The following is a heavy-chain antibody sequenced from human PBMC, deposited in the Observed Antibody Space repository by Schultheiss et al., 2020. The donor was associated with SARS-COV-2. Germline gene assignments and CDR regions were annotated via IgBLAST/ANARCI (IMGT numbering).Heavy chain of an antibody. V-gene: IGHV4-4*07. J-gene: IGHJ6*02. D-gene: IGHD4-17*01. CDR2: IYTSGST. CDR3: ARVDYVNYYYGMDV. CDR1: GGSISSYC. Sequence: SETLSLTCTVSGGSISSYCWSWIRQPAGKGLEWIGRIYTSGSTNYNPSLKSRVTMSVDTSKNQFSLKLSSVTAADTAVYYCARVDYVNYYYGMDVWGQGTTVTVSS.